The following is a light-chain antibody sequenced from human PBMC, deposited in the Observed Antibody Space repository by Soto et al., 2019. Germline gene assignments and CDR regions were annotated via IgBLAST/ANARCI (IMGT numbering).Light chain of an antibody. CDR2: YDT. V-gene: IGLV3-21*04. J-gene: IGLJ2*01. CDR1: NIGSKS. Sequence: SYELTQAPSVSVAPRMTARITCGGDNIGSKSVHWYQQKPGQAPVLVIYYDTDRPSGIPERFSGSNSGNTATLIISRVEAGDEADYYCQVWDSSNDHVVFGGGTKVTVL. CDR3: QVWDSSNDHVV.